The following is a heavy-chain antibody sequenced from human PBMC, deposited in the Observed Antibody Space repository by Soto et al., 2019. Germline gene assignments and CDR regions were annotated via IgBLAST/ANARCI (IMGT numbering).Heavy chain of an antibody. V-gene: IGHV4-31*03. Sequence: PSETLSLTCTVSGGSISSGGYYWSWIRQHPGKGLEWIGYIYYSGSTYYNPSLKSRDTISVDTSKNQFSLKLSSVTAADTAVYYCAREGITGTTRLLDYWGQGTLVTVSS. D-gene: IGHD1-20*01. CDR1: GGSISSGGYY. J-gene: IGHJ4*02. CDR3: AREGITGTTRLLDY. CDR2: IYYSGST.